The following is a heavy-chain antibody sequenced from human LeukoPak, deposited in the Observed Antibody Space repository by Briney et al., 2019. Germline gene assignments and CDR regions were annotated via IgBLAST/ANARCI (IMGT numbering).Heavy chain of an antibody. J-gene: IGHJ4*02. D-gene: IGHD6-19*01. CDR2: IYYSGST. Sequence: SETLSLTCTVSGGSISSGGYYWSWIRQHPGKGLEWIGYIYYSGSTYYNPSLKSRVTISVDTSKNQFSLKLSSVTAADTAVYYCARATGRRNFNPDSSGWYVGFDYWGQGTLVTVSS. CDR1: GGSISSGGYY. V-gene: IGHV4-31*03. CDR3: ARATGRRNFNPDSSGWYVGFDY.